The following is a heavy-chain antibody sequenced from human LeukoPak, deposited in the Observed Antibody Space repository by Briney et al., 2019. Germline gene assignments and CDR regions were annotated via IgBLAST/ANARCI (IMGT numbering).Heavy chain of an antibody. CDR3: ARGSVMITFGGVIAPFDY. Sequence: SQTLSFTCAVSGGSISSGGYSWSWIRQPPGRGLEWIGYIYHSGSTYYNPSLKSRVTISVDRSKNQFSLKLSSVTAADTAVYYCARGSVMITFGGVIAPFDYWGQGTLVTVSS. D-gene: IGHD3-16*02. V-gene: IGHV4-30-2*01. J-gene: IGHJ4*02. CDR2: IYHSGST. CDR1: GGSISSGGYS.